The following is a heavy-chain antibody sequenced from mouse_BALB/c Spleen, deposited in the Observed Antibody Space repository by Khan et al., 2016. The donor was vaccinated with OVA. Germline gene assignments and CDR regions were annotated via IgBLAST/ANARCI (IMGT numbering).Heavy chain of an antibody. D-gene: IGHD3-3*01. V-gene: IGHV9-3-1*01. CDR3: ARVGHSGTMDY. Sequence: QIQLVQSGPELKKPGEPVKISCKASGYTFTKNGMNWAKQAPGKGLKWMGWINTYTGEPTYADDFKGRFAFSLETSASTAYLQINNLKNEDTATYFCARVGHSGTMDYGGQGTSVIVSS. J-gene: IGHJ4*01. CDR1: GYTFTKNG. CDR2: INTYTGEP.